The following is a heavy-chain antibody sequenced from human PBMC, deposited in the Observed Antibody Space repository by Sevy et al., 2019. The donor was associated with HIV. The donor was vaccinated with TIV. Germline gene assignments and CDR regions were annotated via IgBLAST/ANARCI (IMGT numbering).Heavy chain of an antibody. CDR3: AGGYSSSANNHHETTYYYHGMDV. D-gene: IGHD6-6*01. CDR2: INAGNGNT. Sequence: ASVKVSCKASGYTFTSYAMHWVRQAPGQRLEWMGWINAGNGNTKYSQKFQGRVTITRDTSASTAYMELSSLRSEDTAVYYCAGGYSSSANNHHETTYYYHGMDVWGQGTTVTVSS. CDR1: GYTFTSYA. V-gene: IGHV1-3*01. J-gene: IGHJ6*02.